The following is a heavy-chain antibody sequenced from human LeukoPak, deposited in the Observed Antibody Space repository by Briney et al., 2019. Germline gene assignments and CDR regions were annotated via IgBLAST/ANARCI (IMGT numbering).Heavy chain of an antibody. CDR3: ARAGVGGSGWSYFDY. CDR2: ISSTGTS. D-gene: IGHD6-19*01. Sequence: SETLSLTCTVSGDSIGYYYWNWIRQPPGKGLEWIASISSTGTSNYNPSLKSRVTTSVDSSKNQFSLIVRSVTAADTAVYYCARAGVGGSGWSYFDYWGQGTLVTVSS. J-gene: IGHJ4*02. CDR1: GDSIGYYY. V-gene: IGHV4-59*01.